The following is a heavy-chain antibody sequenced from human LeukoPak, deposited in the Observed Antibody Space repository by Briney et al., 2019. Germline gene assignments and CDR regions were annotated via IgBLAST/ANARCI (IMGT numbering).Heavy chain of an antibody. CDR3: ARDGPGYSSTSTDYMDV. V-gene: IGHV1-46*01. Sequence: ASVKVSCKASGYTFRIYYMHWVRQAPGQGLEWMGITNPITGATTYARSFQDRITITRDTSTSTIYMELSSLRSEDTAVYFCARDGPGYSSTSTDYMDVWGKGTTVTVSS. CDR1: GYTFRIYY. J-gene: IGHJ6*03. D-gene: IGHD6-13*01. CDR2: TNPITGAT.